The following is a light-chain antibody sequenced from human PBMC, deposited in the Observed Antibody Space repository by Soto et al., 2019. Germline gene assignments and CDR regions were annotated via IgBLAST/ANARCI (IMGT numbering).Light chain of an antibody. CDR3: QSYDSSLSGYV. Sequence: QSVLTQPPSVSGAPGQRVTISCTGSSSNIGAGYDVNWYQQLPGTAPKFLILGNSNRPSGVPDRFSGSKSGTSASLAITGLQAEDEADYYCQSYDSSLSGYVFGTGTKVTV. J-gene: IGLJ1*01. CDR1: SSNIGAGYD. CDR2: GNS. V-gene: IGLV1-40*01.